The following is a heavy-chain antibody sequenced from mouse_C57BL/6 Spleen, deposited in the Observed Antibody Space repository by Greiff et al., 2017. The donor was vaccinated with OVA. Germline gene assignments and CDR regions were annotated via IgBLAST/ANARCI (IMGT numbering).Heavy chain of an antibody. CDR2: INPNNGGT. CDR1: GYTFTDYN. Sequence: VQLQQSGPELVKPGASVKMSCKASGYTFTDYNMHWVKQSHGKSLEWIGYINPNNGGTSYNQEFKGKATLTVNKSSSTAYMELRSLTSEDSAVYYCARAPYYDYDYYAMDYWGQGTSVTVSS. J-gene: IGHJ4*01. D-gene: IGHD2-4*01. CDR3: ARAPYYDYDYYAMDY. V-gene: IGHV1-22*01.